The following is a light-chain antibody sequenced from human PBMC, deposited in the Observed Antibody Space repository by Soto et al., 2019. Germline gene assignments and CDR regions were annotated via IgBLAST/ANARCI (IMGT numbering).Light chain of an antibody. CDR3: QHYNSYSEA. CDR2: KAS. J-gene: IGKJ1*01. Sequence: GDRVTVTCRASQTISSWLAWYQQKPGKAPKLLIYKASTLKSGVPSRFSGSGSGTEFTLTISSLQPDDFATYYCQHYNSYSEAFGQGTKVDIK. V-gene: IGKV1-5*03. CDR1: QTISSW.